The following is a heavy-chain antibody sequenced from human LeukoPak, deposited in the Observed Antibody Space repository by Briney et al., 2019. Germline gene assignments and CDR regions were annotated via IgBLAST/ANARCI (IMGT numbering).Heavy chain of an antibody. V-gene: IGHV3-23*01. Sequence: GGSLRLSCAASGFTFSSYAMSWVRQAPGKGLEWVSAISGSGGSTYYADSVKGRFTISRDNSKNTPYLQMGSLRAEDMAVYYCARGPYCGGDCYSFYYFDYWGQGTLVTVSS. D-gene: IGHD2-21*02. J-gene: IGHJ4*02. CDR1: GFTFSSYA. CDR2: ISGSGGST. CDR3: ARGPYCGGDCYSFYYFDY.